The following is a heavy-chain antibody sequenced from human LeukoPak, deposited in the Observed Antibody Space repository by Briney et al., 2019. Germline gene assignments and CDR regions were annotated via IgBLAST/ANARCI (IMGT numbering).Heavy chain of an antibody. CDR2: ISGSGGST. J-gene: IGHJ4*02. V-gene: IGHV3-23*01. Sequence: PGGSLRLSCAASGITFSSYAMGWVRQAPGKGLEWVSAISGSGGSTYYADSVKGRFTISRDNSKNTLYLQMNSLRAEDTAVYYCAKAPYSSSWYRPPYFDYWGQGTLVTVSS. CDR1: GITFSSYA. CDR3: AKAPYSSSWYRPPYFDY. D-gene: IGHD6-13*01.